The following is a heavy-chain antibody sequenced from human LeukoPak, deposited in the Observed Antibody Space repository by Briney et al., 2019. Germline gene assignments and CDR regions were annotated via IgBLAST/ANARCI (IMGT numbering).Heavy chain of an antibody. Sequence: PSETLSLTCTVSGGSISSYYWSWIRQPAGKGLEWIGRIYTSGSTNYNPSLKSRVTMSVDTSKNQFSLKLSSVTAADTAVYYCPRQVAILTGLPWFDPWGQGTLVTVSS. V-gene: IGHV4-4*07. CDR2: IYTSGST. J-gene: IGHJ5*02. CDR1: GGSISSYY. CDR3: PRQVAILTGLPWFDP. D-gene: IGHD3-9*01.